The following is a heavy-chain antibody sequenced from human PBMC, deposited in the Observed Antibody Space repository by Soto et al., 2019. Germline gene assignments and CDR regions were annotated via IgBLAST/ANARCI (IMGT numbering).Heavy chain of an antibody. D-gene: IGHD3-22*01. CDR3: ARDSYDSSGYSWFDY. CDR2: ISAYNGNT. V-gene: IGHV1-18*01. J-gene: IGHJ4*02. CDR1: GYTFTSYG. Sequence: ASVKVSCKASGYTFTSYGISWVRQAPGQGLEWMGWISAYNGNTNYAQKLQGRVTMTTDTSTSTAYMELRSLRSDDTAVYYCARDSYDSSGYSWFDYWGQGTLVTXSS.